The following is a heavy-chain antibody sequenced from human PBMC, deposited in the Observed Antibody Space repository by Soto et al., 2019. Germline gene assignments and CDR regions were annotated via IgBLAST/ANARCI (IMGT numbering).Heavy chain of an antibody. CDR1: GFTFSSHW. CDR2: IDGSGGDT. Sequence: GGSLRLSCAGSGFTFSSHWMSWVRQAPGKGLEWVSVIDGSGGDTSFADSVKGRFTISRDNSKNTLYLHMNSLRAEDTARYYCVKETVAAAYVETSPFDFWGQGTLVTVSS. V-gene: IGHV3-23*01. D-gene: IGHD2-15*01. CDR3: VKETVAAAYVETSPFDF. J-gene: IGHJ4*02.